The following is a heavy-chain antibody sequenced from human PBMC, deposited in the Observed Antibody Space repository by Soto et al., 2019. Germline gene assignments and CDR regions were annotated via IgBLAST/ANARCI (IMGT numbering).Heavy chain of an antibody. CDR3: ARVSYYDSSGYYYIDY. CDR2: IRSYSGNR. J-gene: IGHJ4*02. D-gene: IGHD3-22*01. Sequence: ASVKVSCKGSGYAFTGYGISWLRQAPGQSLEWLGRIRSYSGNRYYAQNFQGRVTMTTDTSTTTAYMELRNLKSDDTAMYFCARVSYYDSSGYYYIDYWGQGTLVTVSS. V-gene: IGHV1-18*01. CDR1: GYAFTGYG.